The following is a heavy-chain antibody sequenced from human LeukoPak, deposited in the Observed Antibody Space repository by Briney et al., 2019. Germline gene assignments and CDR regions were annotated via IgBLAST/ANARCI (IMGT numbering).Heavy chain of an antibody. CDR3: AKMTYYYDSSLDY. D-gene: IGHD3-22*01. CDR1: GFTFSSYA. V-gene: IGHV3-23*01. Sequence: GGSLRLSCAASGFTFSSYAMSWVRQAPGKGLEWVSAISGSGGSTYYADSVKGRFTISRDNSKSTLYLQMNSLRAEDTAVYYCAKMTYYYDSSLDYWGQGTLVTVSS. J-gene: IGHJ4*02. CDR2: ISGSGGST.